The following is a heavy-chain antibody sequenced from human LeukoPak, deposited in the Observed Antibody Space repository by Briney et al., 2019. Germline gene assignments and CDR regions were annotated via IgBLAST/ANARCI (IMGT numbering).Heavy chain of an antibody. CDR3: ARAGGSHSFDY. CDR1: GFTFTSYN. V-gene: IGHV3-48*02. Sequence: GGSLRLSCAASGFTFTSYNMNWVRQAPGKGLERVSFISSSGTIMHYADSVKGRFTISRDNAKNSLYLQMTSLRDEDTAVYYCARAGGSHSFDYWGQGTLVTVSS. J-gene: IGHJ4*02. CDR2: ISSSGTIM. D-gene: IGHD3-16*01.